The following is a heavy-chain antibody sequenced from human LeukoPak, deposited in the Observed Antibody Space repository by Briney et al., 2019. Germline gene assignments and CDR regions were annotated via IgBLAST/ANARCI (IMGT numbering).Heavy chain of an antibody. Sequence: SETLSLTCTVSGGSISSHYWSWIRQPPGKGLEWIGYIYYSGSTNYNPSLKSRVTISVDTSKNQFSLKLSSVTAADTAVYYCARLAGYSSGWYKGGEGTGDYWGQGTLVTVSS. CDR2: IYYSGST. V-gene: IGHV4-59*11. CDR1: GGSISSHY. J-gene: IGHJ4*02. CDR3: ARLAGYSSGWYKGGEGTGDY. D-gene: IGHD6-19*01.